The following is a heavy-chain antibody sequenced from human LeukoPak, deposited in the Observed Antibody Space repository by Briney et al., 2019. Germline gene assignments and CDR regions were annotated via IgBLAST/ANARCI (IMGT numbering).Heavy chain of an antibody. D-gene: IGHD6-19*01. V-gene: IGHV7-4-1*02. Sequence: ASVQVSCMASGYTSTSYAMNWGRQAPGQGLEWMGWINTNTGNPTYAQGFTGRFVFSLDTSVSTAYLQISSLKAEDTAVYYCARVFGSGWYGSFDYWGQGTLVTVSS. CDR2: INTNTGNP. CDR1: GYTSTSYA. CDR3: ARVFGSGWYGSFDY. J-gene: IGHJ4*02.